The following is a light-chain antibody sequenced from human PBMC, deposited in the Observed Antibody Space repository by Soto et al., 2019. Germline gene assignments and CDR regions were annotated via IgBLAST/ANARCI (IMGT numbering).Light chain of an antibody. V-gene: IGKV1-5*03. CDR3: QHYNSYSEA. Sequence: DIPMTQSPSTLSGSVGDRVTITCRASQTISSWLAWYQQKPGKAPKLLIYKASTLKSGVPSRFSGSVSGTEFTLPISSLQPDDFANYYCQHYNSYSEAFGQGTKVELK. J-gene: IGKJ1*01. CDR2: KAS. CDR1: QTISSW.